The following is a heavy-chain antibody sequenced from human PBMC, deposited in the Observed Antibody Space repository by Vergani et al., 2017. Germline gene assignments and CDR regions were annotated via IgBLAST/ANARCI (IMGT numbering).Heavy chain of an antibody. Sequence: QVQLVQSGAEVKKPGSSVKVSCKASGGTFSSYTISWVRQAPGQGLEWMGRIIPSLGIANYAQKFQGRITITADKSTSTAYMELSSLRSEDTAVYYCAVDRPRGYSGYGAPYYFDYWHGGTLVIVSS. J-gene: IGHJ4*01. V-gene: IGHV1-69*02. CDR3: AVDRPRGYSGYGAPYYFDY. CDR2: IIPSLGIA. CDR1: GGTFSSYT. D-gene: IGHD5-12*01.